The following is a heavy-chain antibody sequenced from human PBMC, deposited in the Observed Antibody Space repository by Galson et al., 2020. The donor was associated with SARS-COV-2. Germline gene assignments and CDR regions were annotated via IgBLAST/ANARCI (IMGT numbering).Heavy chain of an antibody. D-gene: IGHD3-10*01. Sequence: ASVKVSCKASGYTFTSYTINWVRQAPGQGLEWMGWLSAYSGNTNYAQKFQGRVTMTTDTSTSTGYMELRSLRSDDTAVYYCARDIYYGSGVFDYWGQGTLVTVFS. CDR2: LSAYSGNT. CDR1: GYTFTSYT. J-gene: IGHJ4*02. CDR3: ARDIYYGSGVFDY. V-gene: IGHV1-18*01.